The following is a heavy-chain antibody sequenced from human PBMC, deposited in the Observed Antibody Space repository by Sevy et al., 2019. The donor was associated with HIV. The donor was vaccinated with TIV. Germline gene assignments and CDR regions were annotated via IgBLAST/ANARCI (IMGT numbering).Heavy chain of an antibody. V-gene: IGHV3-23*01. CDR2: ISASGYST. J-gene: IGHJ4*02. D-gene: IGHD3-22*01. CDR1: GIAFSTYA. Sequence: GGFLRLSCAASGIAFSTYAMFWVRQAPGKGLEWVSSISASGYSTYYADSVKGRFTLSRDNSRNTLHLQMNSLRADDTAVYYCAKDFSDVYYYDSSATVDYWGQGTLVTVSS. CDR3: AKDFSDVYYYDSSATVDY.